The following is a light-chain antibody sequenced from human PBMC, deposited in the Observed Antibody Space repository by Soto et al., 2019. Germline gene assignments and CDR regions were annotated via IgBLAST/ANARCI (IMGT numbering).Light chain of an antibody. Sequence: DIQMTQSPSTLSASVGDRVTITCRASQTISSWLAWYQQKPGKAPKLLIYAASTLESGVSSRFRGRGSGTEFTLTINRLQPEDFATYYCQQYKSYLRTFGQGTKVEI. CDR2: AAS. CDR1: QTISSW. V-gene: IGKV1-5*01. J-gene: IGKJ1*01. CDR3: QQYKSYLRT.